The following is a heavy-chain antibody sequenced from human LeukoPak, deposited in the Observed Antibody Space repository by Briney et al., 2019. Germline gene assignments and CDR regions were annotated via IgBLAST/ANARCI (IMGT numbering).Heavy chain of an antibody. CDR1: GFTFSSYL. Sequence: GGSLRLSCAASGFTFSSYLVHSVRHAPGKGLGWVSRINNIGKSTNYADSVKGRFTISRDNVTNTLYLQMNSLSAEDTAVYYCARGGPDYYYYGMDVWGKGTTVTVSS. J-gene: IGHJ6*04. CDR2: INNIGKST. CDR3: ARGGPDYYYYGMDV. V-gene: IGHV3-74*01.